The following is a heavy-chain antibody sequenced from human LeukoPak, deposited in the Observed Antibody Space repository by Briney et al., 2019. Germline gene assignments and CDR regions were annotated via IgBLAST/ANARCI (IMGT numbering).Heavy chain of an antibody. CDR1: GFTFSSYS. D-gene: IGHD2-2*01. CDR3: ASRGYCSSTSCPVGYYYYMDV. CDR2: ISSSSSYI. Sequence: GGSLRLSCAASGFTFSSYSMNWVRQAPGKGLEWVSSISSSSSYIYYADSVKGRFTISRDNAKNSLYLQMNSLRVEDTAVYYCASRGYCSSTSCPVGYYYYMDVWGKGTTVTVSS. V-gene: IGHV3-21*01. J-gene: IGHJ6*03.